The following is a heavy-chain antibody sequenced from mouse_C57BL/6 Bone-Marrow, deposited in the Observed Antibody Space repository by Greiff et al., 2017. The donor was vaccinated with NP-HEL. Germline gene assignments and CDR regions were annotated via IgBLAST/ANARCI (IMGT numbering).Heavy chain of an antibody. CDR2: IDPSDSYT. J-gene: IGHJ4*01. CDR1: GYTFTSYW. V-gene: IGHV1-59*01. D-gene: IGHD3-1*01. Sequence: VQLQQPGAELVRPGTSVKLSCKASGYTFTSYWMHWVKQRPGQGLEWIGVIDPSDSYTNYNQKFKGKATLTVDTSSSTAYMQLSSLTSEDSAVYYGARSGRAMDYWGQGTSVTVSS. CDR3: ARSGRAMDY.